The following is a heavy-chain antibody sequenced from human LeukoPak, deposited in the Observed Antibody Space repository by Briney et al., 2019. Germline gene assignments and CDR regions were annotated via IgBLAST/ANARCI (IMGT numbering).Heavy chain of an antibody. V-gene: IGHV1-2*02. CDR2: INPNSGGT. CDR3: AGVEVLEMATIDY. J-gene: IGHJ4*02. D-gene: IGHD5-24*01. Sequence: ASVKVSCKASGYTFTGYYMHWVRQAPGQGLEWMGWINPNSGGTNYAQKFQGRVTMTRDTSISTAYMELSRLRSDDTAVYYCAGVEVLEMATIDYWGQGTLVTVSS. CDR1: GYTFTGYY.